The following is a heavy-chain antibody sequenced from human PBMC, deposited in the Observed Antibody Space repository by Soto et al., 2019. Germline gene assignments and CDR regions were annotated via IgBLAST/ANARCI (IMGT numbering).Heavy chain of an antibody. CDR1: GFTFGDYA. CDR3: TRWGCGGDCYDYYYYGMDV. J-gene: IGHJ6*02. D-gene: IGHD2-21*02. CDR2: IRSKAYGGTT. Sequence: PWGSLRLSCTASGFTFGDYAMSWVRQAPGKGLEWVGFIRSKAYGGTTEYAASVKGRFTISRDDSKSIAYLQMNSLKTEDTAVYYCTRWGCGGDCYDYYYYGMDVWGQGTTVTVSS. V-gene: IGHV3-49*04.